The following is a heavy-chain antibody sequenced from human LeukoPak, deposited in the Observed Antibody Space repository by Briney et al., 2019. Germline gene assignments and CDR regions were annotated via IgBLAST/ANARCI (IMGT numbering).Heavy chain of an antibody. Sequence: PSETLSLTCTVSGYSISSAYYWGWIRQPPGKGLEWIGSIYHSGSTYYNPSLKSRVTISVDKSKNQFSLKLSSVTAADTAVYYCASRKKGYYGSGSYYNVVPFMAWDYWGQGTLVTVSS. CDR2: IYHSGST. CDR1: GYSISSAYY. J-gene: IGHJ4*02. V-gene: IGHV4-38-2*02. CDR3: ASRKKGYYGSGSYYNVVPFMAWDY. D-gene: IGHD3-10*01.